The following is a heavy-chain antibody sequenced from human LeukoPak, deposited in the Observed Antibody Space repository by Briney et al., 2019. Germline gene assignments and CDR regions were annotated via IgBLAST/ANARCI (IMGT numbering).Heavy chain of an antibody. V-gene: IGHV3-23*01. D-gene: IGHD1-26*01. CDR3: AKDPASGSSYYFHGMED. J-gene: IGHJ6*02. Sequence: GGSLRLSCSASGFTFSSYAMSWVRQAPGKGLEWVSSLSGSGVSAYYADSVKGRFSISRDNAKNSLYLQMNSLRPEDTAIYYCAKDPASGSSYYFHGMEDWGQGTTVIVSS. CDR1: GFTFSSYA. CDR2: LSGSGVSA.